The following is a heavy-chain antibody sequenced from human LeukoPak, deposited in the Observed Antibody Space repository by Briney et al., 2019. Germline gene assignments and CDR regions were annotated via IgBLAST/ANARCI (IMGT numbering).Heavy chain of an antibody. Sequence: ASVKVSCKASGYTFTGYYMHWVRQAPGQGLEWMGWINPNSGGTNYAQKFQGRVTMTTDTSTSTAYMELRSLRSDDTAVYYCARDPSSGWYEGSYFDYWGQGTLVTVSS. CDR2: INPNSGGT. J-gene: IGHJ4*02. CDR3: ARDPSSGWYEGSYFDY. V-gene: IGHV1-2*02. CDR1: GYTFTGYY. D-gene: IGHD6-19*01.